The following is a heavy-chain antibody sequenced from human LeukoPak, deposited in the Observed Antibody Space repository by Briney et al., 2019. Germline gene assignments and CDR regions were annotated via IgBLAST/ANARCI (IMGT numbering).Heavy chain of an antibody. CDR1: GGTFSSYA. V-gene: IGHV1-69*13. J-gene: IGHJ4*02. CDR2: IIPIFGTA. CDR3: ARGGDGYNFSLFDY. D-gene: IGHD5-24*01. Sequence: SVKVSCKASGGTFSSYAISWARQAPGQGLEWMGGIIPIFGTANYAQKFQGRVTITADESTSTAYMELSSLRSEDTAVYYCARGGDGYNFSLFDYWGQGTLVTVSS.